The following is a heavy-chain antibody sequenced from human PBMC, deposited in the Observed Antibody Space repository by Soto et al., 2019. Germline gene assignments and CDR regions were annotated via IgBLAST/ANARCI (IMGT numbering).Heavy chain of an antibody. CDR1: GGSISSSSYY. CDR3: ARLGYSNYRPLVGY. J-gene: IGHJ4*02. Sequence: QLQLQESGPGLVKPSETLSLTCTVSGGSISSSSYYWGWIRQPPGKGLEWIGSIYYSGSTYYNPSLKSRVTISVDTSKNQFSLKLSSVTAADTAVYYCARLGYSNYRPLVGYWGQGTLVTVSS. CDR2: IYYSGST. V-gene: IGHV4-39*01. D-gene: IGHD4-4*01.